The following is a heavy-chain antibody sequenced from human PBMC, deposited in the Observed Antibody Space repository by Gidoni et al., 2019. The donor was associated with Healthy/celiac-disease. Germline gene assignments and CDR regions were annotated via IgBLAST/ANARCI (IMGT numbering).Heavy chain of an antibody. J-gene: IGHJ4*02. CDR1: GGTFSSYA. D-gene: IGHD3-22*01. CDR2: IIPILGIA. Sequence: QVQLVQSGAEVKKPGSSVKVSCKASGGTFSSYAISWVRQAPGQGLEWMGRIIPILGIANYAQKFQGRVTITADKSTSTAYMELSSLRSEDTAVYYCARVYDSSGYQDYWGQGTLVTVSS. V-gene: IGHV1-69*04. CDR3: ARVYDSSGYQDY.